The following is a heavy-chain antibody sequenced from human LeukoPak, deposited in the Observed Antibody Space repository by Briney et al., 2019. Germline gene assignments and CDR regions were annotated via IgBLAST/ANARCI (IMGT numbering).Heavy chain of an antibody. J-gene: IGHJ4*02. CDR3: ARGVRGGFGWLLSHYFDR. V-gene: IGHV4-39*07. CDR2: IYYSGST. Sequence: PSGTLSLTCTVSGGSISSSLYYWGWIRQPPGKGLEWIGSIYYSGSTYYNPSLEGRVTISVDTSKSHFSLRLNSVIAADAAVYFCARGVRGGFGWLLSHYFDRWGQGTLVTVSS. CDR1: GGSISSSLYY. D-gene: IGHD3-9*01.